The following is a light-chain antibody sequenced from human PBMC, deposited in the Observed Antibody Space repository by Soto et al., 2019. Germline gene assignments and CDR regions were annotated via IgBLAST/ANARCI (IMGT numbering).Light chain of an antibody. CDR2: KAS. V-gene: IGKV1-5*03. J-gene: IGKJ1*01. CDR3: QHYNSYSEA. Sequence: DIQMTQSSPSLSASVGDRFTITCRSSQSISTYVNWYQQTLGKAPKLVIYKASTLKSRVPSRFSGSGSGTEFTLTISSLQPDDFATYYCQHYNSYSEAFGQGTKVDI. CDR1: QSISTY.